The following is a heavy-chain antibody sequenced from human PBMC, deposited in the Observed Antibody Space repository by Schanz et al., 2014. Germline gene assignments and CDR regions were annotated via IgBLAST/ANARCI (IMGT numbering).Heavy chain of an antibody. CDR1: GGSISSFY. Sequence: QVQLQESGPGLVKPSETLSLTCTVSGGSISSFYWSWIRQPAGKGLEWIGRIYTNGSTKYNPSLKSRVTMSVDPSKTQFSLKLSSVTAADTAVYYCARGGYCSRTSCYFKGGWFDPWGQGTLVTVSS. CDR2: IYTNGST. D-gene: IGHD2-2*01. CDR3: ARGGYCSRTSCYFKGGWFDP. V-gene: IGHV4-4*07. J-gene: IGHJ5*02.